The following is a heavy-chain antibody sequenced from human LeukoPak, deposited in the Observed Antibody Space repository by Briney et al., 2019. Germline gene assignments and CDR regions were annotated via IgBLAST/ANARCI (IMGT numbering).Heavy chain of an antibody. CDR2: IIPIFGTA. V-gene: IGHV1-69*13. J-gene: IGHJ6*02. Sequence: GASVKVSCKASGGTFSSYAISWVRQAPGQGLEWMGGIIPIFGTANYAQKFQGRVTITADESTSTAYMGLSSLRSEDTAVYYCAREPESTVDYYYYYGMDVWGQGTTVTVSS. D-gene: IGHD5/OR15-5a*01. CDR1: GGTFSSYA. CDR3: AREPESTVDYYYYYGMDV.